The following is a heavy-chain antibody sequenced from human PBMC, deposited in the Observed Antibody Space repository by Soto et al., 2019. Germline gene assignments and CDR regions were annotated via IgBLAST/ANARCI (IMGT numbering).Heavy chain of an antibody. CDR3: ARGYGNTNCSSTSCYYYYYGMDV. D-gene: IGHD2-2*01. V-gene: IGHV1-2*04. J-gene: IGHJ6*02. CDR2: INPNSGGT. CDR1: GYTFTGYY. Sequence: ASVKVSCKASGYTFTGYYMHWVRQAPGQGLEWMGWINPNSGGTNYAQKFQGWVTMTRDTSISTAYMELSRLRSDDTAVYYCARGYGNTNCSSTSCYYYYYGMDVWGQGTTVTVSS.